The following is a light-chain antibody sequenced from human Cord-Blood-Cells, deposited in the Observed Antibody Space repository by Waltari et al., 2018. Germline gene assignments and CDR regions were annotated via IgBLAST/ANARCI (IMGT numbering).Light chain of an antibody. J-gene: IGKJ4*01. CDR3: QQRSNWPLT. CDR2: DAP. Sequence: EIVLTQSPATLSLSPGERATLSCRASQCVSSYLAWYQQKPGQAPTLLIYDAPNRATGIPARFSGSGSGTDFTLTISSLEPEDFAVYYCQQRSNWPLTFGGGPKVEIK. CDR1: QCVSSY. V-gene: IGKV3-11*01.